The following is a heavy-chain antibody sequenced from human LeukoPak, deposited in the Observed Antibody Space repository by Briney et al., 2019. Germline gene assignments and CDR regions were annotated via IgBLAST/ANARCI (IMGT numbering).Heavy chain of an antibody. CDR1: GYSFTSYW. Sequence: GESLKISCKGSGYSFTSYWIGWVRQMPGKGLEWMGIIYPGDSETRYSPSFQGQVTISADKSISTAYLQWSSLKASDTAMYYCARRHYYDSSGGRGNWFDPWGQGTLVSVSS. J-gene: IGHJ5*02. D-gene: IGHD3-22*01. V-gene: IGHV5-51*01. CDR2: IYPGDSET. CDR3: ARRHYYDSSGGRGNWFDP.